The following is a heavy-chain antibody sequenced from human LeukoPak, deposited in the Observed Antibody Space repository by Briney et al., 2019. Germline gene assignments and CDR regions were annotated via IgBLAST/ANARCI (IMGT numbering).Heavy chain of an antibody. D-gene: IGHD3-16*02. CDR2: ISSSAGNT. V-gene: IGHV3-23*01. J-gene: IGHJ4*02. Sequence: PGGSLTLSCAASGFPFSSYPMSWVRQAPGKGLEWVSSISSSAGNTYYADSVKGRFTISRDYSKNTLYLQTNSLRAEDTAIYYCAKNRGFRGVIVVPPLDFWGQGTLVTVSS. CDR1: GFPFSSYP. CDR3: AKNRGFRGVIVVPPLDF.